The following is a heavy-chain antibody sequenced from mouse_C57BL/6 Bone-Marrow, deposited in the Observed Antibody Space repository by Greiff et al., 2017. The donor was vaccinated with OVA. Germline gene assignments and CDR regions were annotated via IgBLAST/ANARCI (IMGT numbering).Heavy chain of an antibody. D-gene: IGHD2-1*01. CDR3: AREGDGNFDY. CDR1: GYSITSGYY. J-gene: IGHJ2*01. Sequence: VQLKESGPGLVKPSQSLSLTCSVTGYSITSGYYWNWIRQFPGNKLEWMGYISYDGSNNYNPSLKNRISITRDTSKNQFFLKLNSVTTEDTATYYCAREGDGNFDYWGQGTTLTVSS. V-gene: IGHV3-6*01. CDR2: ISYDGSN.